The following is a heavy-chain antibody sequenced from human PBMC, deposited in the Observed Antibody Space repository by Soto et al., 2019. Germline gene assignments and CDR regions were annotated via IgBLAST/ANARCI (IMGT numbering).Heavy chain of an antibody. D-gene: IGHD2-8*01. Sequence: PGGSLRLSCAASGFTFSSYSMHWVRQAPGKGLEWVSYISSSSSTIYYADSVKGRFTISRDNAKNSLYLQMNSRRDEDTAVYYSPRRNGYRGQGTLVTSPQ. J-gene: IGHJ4*02. CDR3: PRRNGY. V-gene: IGHV3-48*02. CDR2: ISSSSSTI. CDR1: GFTFSSYS.